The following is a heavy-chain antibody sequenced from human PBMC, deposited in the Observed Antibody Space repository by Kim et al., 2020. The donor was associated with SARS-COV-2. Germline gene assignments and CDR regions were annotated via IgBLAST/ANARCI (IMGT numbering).Heavy chain of an antibody. CDR2: SK. V-gene: IGHV3-23*01. CDR3: AKVGATLGFDY. Sequence: SKNYADPGKGRFTISRDNSKNTLYLQMNSLRAEDTAVYYCAKVGATLGFDYWGQGTLVTVSS. D-gene: IGHD1-26*01. J-gene: IGHJ4*02.